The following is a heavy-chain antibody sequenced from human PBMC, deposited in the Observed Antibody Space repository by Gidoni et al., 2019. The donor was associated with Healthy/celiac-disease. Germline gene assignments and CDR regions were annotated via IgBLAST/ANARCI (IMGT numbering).Heavy chain of an antibody. V-gene: IGHV1-2*02. CDR2: INPNSGGT. J-gene: IGHJ6*02. D-gene: IGHD3-22*01. Sequence: QVQLVQSGAEVKKPGASVKVSCKASGYTVTGYYMHWVRQAPGQGLEWMGWINPNSGGTNYAQKFQGRVTMTRDTSISTAYMELSRLRSDDTAVYYCAREGYYDSSGYYRYYYYGMDVWGQGTTVTVSS. CDR3: AREGYYDSSGYYRYYYYGMDV. CDR1: GYTVTGYY.